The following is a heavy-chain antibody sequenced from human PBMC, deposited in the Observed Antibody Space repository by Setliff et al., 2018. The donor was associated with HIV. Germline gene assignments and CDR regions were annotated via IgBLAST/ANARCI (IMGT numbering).Heavy chain of an antibody. V-gene: IGHV4-39*07. D-gene: IGHD2-2*01. CDR1: GGSISRSSYY. J-gene: IGHJ6*03. CDR3: ARGRRSTSSYYYYYYMYV. Sequence: SETLSLTCTVSGGSISRSSYYWGWIRQPPGTGLEWMGSIYSSGSTYYNPSLKSRVTISVDTSKNQCSRKLSSVTAAATAVYYCARGRRSTSSYYYYYYMYVWGKGTTVTVSS. CDR2: IYSSGST.